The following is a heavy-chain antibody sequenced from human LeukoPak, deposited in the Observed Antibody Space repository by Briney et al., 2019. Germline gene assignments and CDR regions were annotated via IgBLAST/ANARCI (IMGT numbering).Heavy chain of an antibody. CDR1: GGSISSSNW. J-gene: IGHJ4*02. D-gene: IGHD3-22*01. CDR3: ARAAYDSSGYYASFDY. CDR2: IYHSGST. Sequence: PSETLSLTCAVSGGSISSSNWWSWVRQPPGKGLEWIGEIYHSGSTNYNPSLKSRVTISVDKSKNQFSLKLSSVTAADTAVYYCARAAYDSSGYYASFDYWGQGTLVTVSS. V-gene: IGHV4-4*02.